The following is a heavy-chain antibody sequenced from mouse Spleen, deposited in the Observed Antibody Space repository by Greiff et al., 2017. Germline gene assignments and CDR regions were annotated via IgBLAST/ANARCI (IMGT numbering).Heavy chain of an antibody. J-gene: IGHJ4*01. CDR3: ARTRSYYAMDY. CDR2: IDPYYGGT. Sequence: EVKLMESGPELEKPGASVKISCKASGYSFTGYNMNWVKQSNGKSLEWIGNIDPYYGGTSYNQKFKGKATLTVDKSSSTAYMQLSSLTSEDSAVYYCARTRSYYAMDYWGQGTSVTVSS. V-gene: IGHV1-39*01. CDR1: GYSFTGYN.